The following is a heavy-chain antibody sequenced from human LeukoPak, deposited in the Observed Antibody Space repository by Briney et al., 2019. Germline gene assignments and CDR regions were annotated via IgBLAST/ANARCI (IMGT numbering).Heavy chain of an antibody. CDR2: ISYDGSNK. Sequence: GGSLRLSCAASGFTFSSYGMHWVRQAPGKGLEWVAVISYDGSNKYYADSVKGRFTISRDNSKNTLYLQMNSLRAEDTAVYYCARQQPPTPGYSSSWSSGYYYYGMDVWGQGTTVTVSS. CDR1: GFTFSSYG. J-gene: IGHJ6*02. D-gene: IGHD6-13*01. CDR3: ARQQPPTPGYSSSWSSGYYYYGMDV. V-gene: IGHV3-30*03.